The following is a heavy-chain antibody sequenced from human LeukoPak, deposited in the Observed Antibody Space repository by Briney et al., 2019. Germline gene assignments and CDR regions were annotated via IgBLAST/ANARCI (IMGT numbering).Heavy chain of an antibody. CDR1: GGSISSYY. CDR2: IYTSGST. D-gene: IGHD3-22*01. CDR3: ARHGAIYYYDSSGYYYFDY. Sequence: PSETLSLTCTVSGGSISSYYWSWIRQPPGKGPEWIGYIYTSGSTNYNPSLKSRVTISVDTSKNQFSLKLSSVTAADTAVYYCARHGAIYYYDSSGYYYFDYWGQGTLVTVSS. V-gene: IGHV4-4*09. J-gene: IGHJ4*02.